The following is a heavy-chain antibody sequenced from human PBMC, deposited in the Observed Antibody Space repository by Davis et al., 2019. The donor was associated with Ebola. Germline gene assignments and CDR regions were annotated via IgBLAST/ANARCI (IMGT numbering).Heavy chain of an antibody. D-gene: IGHD3-10*01. CDR1: GFTFSSQA. V-gene: IGHV3-74*01. CDR2: ISSDASNT. Sequence: GESLKISCAASGFTFSSQAMSWVRQVPGKGLEWVSHISSDASNTNYADSVRGRFTISRDNAKNTVYLQMNSLRAEDTAVYYCARDGSHYDFDYWGQGTLVTVSS. J-gene: IGHJ4*02. CDR3: ARDGSHYDFDY.